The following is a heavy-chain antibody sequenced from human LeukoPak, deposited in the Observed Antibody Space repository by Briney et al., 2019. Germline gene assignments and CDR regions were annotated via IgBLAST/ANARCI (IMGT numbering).Heavy chain of an antibody. CDR3: ARTIVVVPAAVDH. CDR2: ISSSSSYI. Sequence: GGSLRLSCAASGFTFSSYSMNWVRQAPGKGLEWVSSISSSSSYIYYADSVKGRFTISRDNAKNSLYLQMNSLRAEDTAVYYCARTIVVVPAAVDHWGQGTLVTVSS. J-gene: IGHJ4*02. V-gene: IGHV3-21*01. D-gene: IGHD2-2*01. CDR1: GFTFSSYS.